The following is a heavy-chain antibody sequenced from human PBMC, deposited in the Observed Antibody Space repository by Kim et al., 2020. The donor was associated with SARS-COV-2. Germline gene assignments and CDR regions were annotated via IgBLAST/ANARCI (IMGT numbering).Heavy chain of an antibody. Sequence: GGSLRLSCAASGFTFSTYWIHWVRQVPGKGLEWVSRIFSDGTTSYADSVKGRFTITRDNSKNMVYLQMNSLRAEDTAVYHCVRDRPQWDWGQGTLGTVPS. J-gene: IGHJ1*01. CDR3: VRDRPQWD. CDR2: IFSDGTT. V-gene: IGHV3-74*01. D-gene: IGHD1-26*01. CDR1: GFTFSTYW.